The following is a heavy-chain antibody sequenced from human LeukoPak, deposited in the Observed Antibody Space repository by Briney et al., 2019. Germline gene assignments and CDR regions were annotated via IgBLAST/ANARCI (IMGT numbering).Heavy chain of an antibody. D-gene: IGHD3-22*01. CDR2: LNDVGGDA. CDR3: AKDVAGYYFDY. CDR1: GFTFSTYA. Sequence: GGSLRLSCAASGFTFSTYAMAWVRQAPGKGLEWVSSLNDVGGDAYYADSVKGRFTISRDNSKNTLYLQMNSLRAEDTAVYYCAKDVAGYYFDYWGQGTLVTVSS. J-gene: IGHJ4*02. V-gene: IGHV3-23*01.